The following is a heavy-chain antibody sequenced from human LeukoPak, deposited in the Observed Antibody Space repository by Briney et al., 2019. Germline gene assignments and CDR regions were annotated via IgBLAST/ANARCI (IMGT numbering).Heavy chain of an antibody. CDR3: ARLAGLNIFQYNWFDP. CDR1: GGSFSGSY. Sequence: SETLSLTCTVYGGSFSGSYWTWIRQPPGKGLEWIGEINHSGSTNYNPSLKSRVTISVDTSKNQFSLKLSSVTAADTAVYYCARLAGLNIFQYNWFDPWGQGTLVTVSS. D-gene: IGHD2-21*01. J-gene: IGHJ5*02. CDR2: INHSGST. V-gene: IGHV4-34*01.